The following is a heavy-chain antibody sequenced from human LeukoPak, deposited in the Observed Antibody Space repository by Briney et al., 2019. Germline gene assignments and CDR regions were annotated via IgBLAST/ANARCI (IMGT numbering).Heavy chain of an antibody. CDR2: ISYDGSNK. J-gene: IGHJ4*02. CDR1: GFTFSSYA. V-gene: IGHV3-30-3*01. Sequence: GGSLRLSCAASGFTFSSYAMHWVRQAPGKGLEWVAVISYDGSNKYYADSVKGRFTISRDNSKNTLYLQMNSLRAEDTAVYYCARDPYDSSGYHFDYWGQGALVTVSS. CDR3: ARDPYDSSGYHFDY. D-gene: IGHD3-22*01.